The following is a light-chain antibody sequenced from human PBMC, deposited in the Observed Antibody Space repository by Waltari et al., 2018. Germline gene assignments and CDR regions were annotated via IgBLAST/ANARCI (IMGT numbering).Light chain of an antibody. CDR2: GAS. J-gene: IGKJ2*01. V-gene: IGKV3-20*01. Sequence: EIVLTQSPGTLSLSPGESATLTCRASQSVGSSYLAWYQQKPGQDPRPLIHGASSRATGIPDRFSGSGSGTDFTLTISRLEPEDFAVYYCQQYGRSWNTFGQGTKLAIK. CDR1: QSVGSSY. CDR3: QQYGRSWNT.